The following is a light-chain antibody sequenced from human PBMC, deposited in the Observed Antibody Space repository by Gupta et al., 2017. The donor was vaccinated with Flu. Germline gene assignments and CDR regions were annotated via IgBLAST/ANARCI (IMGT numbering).Light chain of an antibody. CDR1: SSNIGAGSD. CDR2: GNN. V-gene: IGLV1-40*01. CDR3: QSYDGSLSSSVL. Sequence: QSVLLQPPAVSGDPRQRVTIPCPGSSSNIGAGSDVHGYQQFPETASKLLISGNNNRTSGDPDRFSGSKSGTAASLAITGRQAEDEADYYCQSYDGSLSSSVLFGGGTKLTVL. J-gene: IGLJ2*01.